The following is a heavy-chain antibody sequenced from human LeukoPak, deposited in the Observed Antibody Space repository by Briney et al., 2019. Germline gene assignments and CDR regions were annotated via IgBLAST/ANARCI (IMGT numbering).Heavy chain of an antibody. Sequence: SETLSLTCTVSGGSISSYYWSWIRQPPGTGLEWVGYIYYSGSTNYNPSLKSRVTISVDTSKNQFSLKLSSVTAADTAVYYCARDRRPNSGSFSGSFDYWGQGTLVTVSS. CDR1: GGSISSYY. V-gene: IGHV4-59*01. CDR3: ARDRRPNSGSFSGSFDY. CDR2: IYYSGST. J-gene: IGHJ4*02. D-gene: IGHD1-26*01.